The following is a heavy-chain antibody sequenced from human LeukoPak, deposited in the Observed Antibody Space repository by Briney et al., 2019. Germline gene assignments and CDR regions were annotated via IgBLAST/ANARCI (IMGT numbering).Heavy chain of an antibody. CDR2: INVKTSAT. D-gene: IGHD6-25*01. CDR1: GDTFTGYY. V-gene: IGHV1-2*02. CDR3: ARGYIAAAGAGGD. J-gene: IGHJ4*02. Sequence: ASVKVSCKASGDTFTGYYMHWVRLAPGQGLEWIGWINVKTSATNYAQKFQGRVTMARDTSIRTVYMQLNSLRSDDTALYYCARGYIAAAGAGGDWGQGTLVTVSS.